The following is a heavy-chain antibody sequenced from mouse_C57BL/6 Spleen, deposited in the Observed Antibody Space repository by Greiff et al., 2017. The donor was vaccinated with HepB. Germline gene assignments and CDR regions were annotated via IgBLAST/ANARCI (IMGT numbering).Heavy chain of an antibody. CDR3: TREGSNYFYYFDY. Sequence: EVMLVESGEGLVKPGGSLKLSCAASGFTFSSYAMSWVRQTPEKRLEWVAYISSGGDYIYYADTVKGRFTISRDNARNTLYLQMSSLKSEDTAMYYCTREGSNYFYYFDYWGQGTTLTVSS. J-gene: IGHJ2*01. D-gene: IGHD2-5*01. CDR2: ISSGGDYI. CDR1: GFTFSSYA. V-gene: IGHV5-9-1*02.